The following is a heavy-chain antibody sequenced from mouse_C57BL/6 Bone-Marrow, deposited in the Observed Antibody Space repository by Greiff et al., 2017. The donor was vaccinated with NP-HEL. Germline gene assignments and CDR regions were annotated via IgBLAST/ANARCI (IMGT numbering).Heavy chain of an antibody. D-gene: IGHD1-1*01. CDR3: ARRRGDYYGNAMDY. Sequence: QVQLQQSGAELARPGASVKLSCKASGYTFTSYGISWVKQRTGQGLEWIGEIYPRSGSTYYNEKFKGKATLTADKSSSTAYMELRSLTSEDSAVYFCARRRGDYYGNAMDYWGQGTSVTVSS. CDR2: IYPRSGST. CDR1: GYTFTSYG. J-gene: IGHJ4*01. V-gene: IGHV1-81*01.